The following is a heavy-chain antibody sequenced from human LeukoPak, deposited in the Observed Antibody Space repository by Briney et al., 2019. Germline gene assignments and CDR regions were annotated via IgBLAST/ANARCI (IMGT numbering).Heavy chain of an antibody. Sequence: GGSLRLSCAASGFTFTSYAMTWVRQAPGKGLEWVSVIGGSGGSTYDADSVRARFTISRDNSKNTLYLEMNSLRADDTAVYFCARDRYGDYSSDYWGQGTLVTVSS. D-gene: IGHD4-17*01. CDR1: GFTFTSYA. J-gene: IGHJ4*02. CDR3: ARDRYGDYSSDY. CDR2: IGGSGGST. V-gene: IGHV3-23*01.